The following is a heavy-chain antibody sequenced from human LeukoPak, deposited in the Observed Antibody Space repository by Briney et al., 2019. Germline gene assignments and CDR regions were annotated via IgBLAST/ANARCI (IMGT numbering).Heavy chain of an antibody. CDR1: GFTFSHFG. D-gene: IGHD4-11*01. CDR3: AKDAQRGFDFSNSLES. J-gene: IGHJ5*01. Sequence: PGGSLRLSCRTSGFTFSHFGMHWVRQAPGKGLEWVAVIWSDATEKYYGNSVKGRFTISRVNYDNTVSLQMNSLRVEDTAVYYCAKDAQRGFDFSNSLESWGQGTVVTVSP. V-gene: IGHV3-33*06. CDR2: IWSDATEK.